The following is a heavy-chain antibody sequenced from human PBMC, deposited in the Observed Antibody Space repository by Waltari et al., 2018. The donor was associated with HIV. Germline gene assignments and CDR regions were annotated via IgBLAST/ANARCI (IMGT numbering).Heavy chain of an antibody. Sequence: ELQRVQPGAGVKRPGEPLKTPGTGSGYGFTSNWIGTVRKMPWKGLEWMGFSYPGDSDTRYSPSFQGQVTISADKSISTAYLQWSSLKASDTAMYYCARPRYSSTSFFDLWGRGTLVTVSS. CDR2: SYPGDSDT. J-gene: IGHJ2*01. V-gene: IGHV5-51*03. D-gene: IGHD6-19*01. CDR3: ARPRYSSTSFFDL. CDR1: GYGFTSNW.